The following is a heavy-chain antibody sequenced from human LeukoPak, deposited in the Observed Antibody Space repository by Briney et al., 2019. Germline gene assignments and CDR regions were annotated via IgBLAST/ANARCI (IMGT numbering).Heavy chain of an antibody. D-gene: IGHD2-2*01. J-gene: IGHJ4*02. V-gene: IGHV3-23*01. CDR3: AKDYCSITSCYFLD. Sequence: PGGSLRLSCAASRFTLNRYAMSWVRQAPGKGLEWVSSISDSGGSTYYADSVKGRFTISRDNSKNTLYLQMTSLRVEDTAVYYCAKDYCSITSCYFLDWGQGTLVTVSS. CDR2: ISDSGGST. CDR1: RFTLNRYA.